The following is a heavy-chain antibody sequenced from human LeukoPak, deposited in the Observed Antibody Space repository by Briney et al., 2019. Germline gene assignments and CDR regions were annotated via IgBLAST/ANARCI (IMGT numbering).Heavy chain of an antibody. Sequence: GGSLRLSCAASGFTFSSYSMNWVRQAPGKGLEWVSSISSSSSYIYYADSVKGRFTISRDNAKNSLYLLMNSLRAEDTAVYYCARGNWNALDYWGQGTLVTVSS. D-gene: IGHD1-20*01. V-gene: IGHV3-21*01. CDR1: GFTFSSYS. CDR3: ARGNWNALDY. CDR2: ISSSSSYI. J-gene: IGHJ4*02.